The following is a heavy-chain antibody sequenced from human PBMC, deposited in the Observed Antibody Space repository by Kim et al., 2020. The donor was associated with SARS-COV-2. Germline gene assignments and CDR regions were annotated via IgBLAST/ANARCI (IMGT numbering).Heavy chain of an antibody. D-gene: IGHD2-21*02. V-gene: IGHV4-31*02. CDR3: ARECGGDCYSVLNGMDV. J-gene: IGHJ6*02. Sequence: LKSRVTISVDTSKNQFSLKLSSVTAADTAVYYCARECGGDCYSVLNGMDVWGQGTTVTVSS.